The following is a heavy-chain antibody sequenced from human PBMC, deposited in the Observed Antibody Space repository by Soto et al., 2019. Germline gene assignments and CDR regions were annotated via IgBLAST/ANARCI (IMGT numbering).Heavy chain of an antibody. J-gene: IGHJ4*02. CDR1: GFPFSSYS. V-gene: IGHV3-48*01. Sequence: GGSLRLSCAASGFPFSSYSMNWVRQAPGEGVGGFSYISSSSSTIYYADSVKGRFTISRDNAKNSLYLQMNSLRAEDTAVYYCARDSDDSSGYYLLGVYYFDYWGQGTLVTVSS. CDR2: ISSSSSTI. CDR3: ARDSDDSSGYYLLGVYYFDY. D-gene: IGHD3-22*01.